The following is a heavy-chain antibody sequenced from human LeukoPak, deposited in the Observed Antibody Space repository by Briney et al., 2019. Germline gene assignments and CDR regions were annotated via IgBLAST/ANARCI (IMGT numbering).Heavy chain of an antibody. Sequence: GGSLRLSCAASGVTFSSYSMNWVRQAPGKGLEWVSAISSSSSYIYYADSVKGRFTISRDNAKNALYLQMNSLRAEDTAVYYCARDRIILAAAVDYWGQGTLVTVSS. CDR1: GVTFSSYS. CDR2: ISSSSSYI. CDR3: ARDRIILAAAVDY. V-gene: IGHV3-21*01. J-gene: IGHJ4*02. D-gene: IGHD6-13*01.